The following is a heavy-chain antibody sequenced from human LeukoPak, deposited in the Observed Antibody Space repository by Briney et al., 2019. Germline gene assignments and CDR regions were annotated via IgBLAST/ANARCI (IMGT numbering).Heavy chain of an antibody. Sequence: SETLSLTCTVSGGSISSYYWSWIRQPPGKGLEWIGYIYYSGSTNYNPSLKSRVTISVDTSKNQFSLKLSSVTAADTAVYYCARGPARGGIFRPYYFDYWGQGTLVTVSS. CDR1: GGSISSYY. D-gene: IGHD2/OR15-2a*01. CDR2: IYYSGST. V-gene: IGHV4-59*12. CDR3: ARGPARGGIFRPYYFDY. J-gene: IGHJ4*02.